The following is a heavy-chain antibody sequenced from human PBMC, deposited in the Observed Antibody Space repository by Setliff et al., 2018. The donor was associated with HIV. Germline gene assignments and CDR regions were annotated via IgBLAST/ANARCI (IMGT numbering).Heavy chain of an antibody. CDR2: IYYSGNT. CDR3: ARAFCSSASCYGGGDAFDI. V-gene: IGHV4-31*03. CDR1: GGSISSGGYY. J-gene: IGHJ3*02. Sequence: PSETLSLTCTVSGGSISSGGYYWSWIRQHPGRGLEWIGYIYYSGNTYYNPSLKSRLTISVDTSKNHFSLKLSSVTAADTAVYYCARAFCSSASCYGGGDAFDIWGQGTMGTVS. D-gene: IGHD2-2*01.